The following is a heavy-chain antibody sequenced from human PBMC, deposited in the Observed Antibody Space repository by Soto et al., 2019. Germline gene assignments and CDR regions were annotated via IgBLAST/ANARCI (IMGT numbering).Heavy chain of an antibody. CDR1: GYSFTSYW. CDR3: ERRGIEEDGKIYYYYGMDV. CDR2: IYPGDSDT. Sequence: GESLKISCKGSGYSFTSYWIGWVRQMPGKGLEWMGIIYPGDSDTRYSPSFQGQVTISADKSISTAYLQWSSLQASDTAMYYCERRGIEEDGKIYYYYGMDVWGQGTTVTVSS. D-gene: IGHD6-13*01. V-gene: IGHV5-51*01. J-gene: IGHJ6*02.